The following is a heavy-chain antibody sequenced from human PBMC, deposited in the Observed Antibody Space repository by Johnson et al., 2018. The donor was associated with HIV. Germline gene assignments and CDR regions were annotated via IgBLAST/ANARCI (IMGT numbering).Heavy chain of an antibody. D-gene: IGHD1-26*01. V-gene: IGHV3-30*04. J-gene: IGHJ3*02. CDR1: GFAFSSYA. CDR3: AKDRSMDDAFDI. CDR2: ISYDGTSK. Sequence: QVQLVESGGGVVQPGRSLRLSCAASGFAFSSYAMHWVRQAPGKGLEWVAVISYDGTSKYQADSVKGRFSISRDNPKKSLYLQMNGLRPEDTGIYYCAKDRSMDDAFDIWGRGTMVTVSS.